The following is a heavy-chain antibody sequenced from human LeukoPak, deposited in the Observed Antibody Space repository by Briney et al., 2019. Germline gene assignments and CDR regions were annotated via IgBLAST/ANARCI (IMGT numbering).Heavy chain of an antibody. D-gene: IGHD2-2*01. CDR2: IYYSGNT. J-gene: IGHJ4*02. Sequence: SETLSLTCTVSGGSITTNSYYWGWIRQPPGKGLEWIGSIYYSGNTYYNPSLKSRVSVSVDTSKNQFSLKLSSVTAADTAVYYCARHWSVVVPVDWGQGTLVTVSS. V-gene: IGHV4-39*07. CDR1: GGSITTNSYY. CDR3: ARHWSVVVPVD.